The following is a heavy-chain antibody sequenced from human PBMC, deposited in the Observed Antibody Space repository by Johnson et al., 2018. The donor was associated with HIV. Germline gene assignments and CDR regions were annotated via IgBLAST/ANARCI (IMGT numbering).Heavy chain of an antibody. CDR1: GFTFSNAW. V-gene: IGHV3-30*03. J-gene: IGHJ3*02. CDR3: ARDEVAGAFDI. Sequence: QVQLVESGGGLVKPGGSLRLSCAASGFTFSNAWMSWVRQAPGKGLEWVAVISYDGSNKYYAESVKGRFTISRDKSKNPLYLQMNSLRAEDTAVYYCARDEVAGAFDIWGQWTMVTVSS. CDR2: ISYDGSNK.